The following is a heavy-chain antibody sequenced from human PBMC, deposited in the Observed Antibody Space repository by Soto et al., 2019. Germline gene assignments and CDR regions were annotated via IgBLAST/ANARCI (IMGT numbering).Heavy chain of an antibody. D-gene: IGHD6-19*01. J-gene: IGHJ6*02. Sequence: SQTLSLTCAISGDSVPSNSAAWNWIRQSPSRGLEWLGRTYYRSKWYNDYAVSVKSRITINPDTSKNQFSLQLNSVTPEDTAVYYCARAGYSSGWFYYYYGMDVWGQGTTVTVSS. V-gene: IGHV6-1*01. CDR1: GDSVPSNSAA. CDR2: TYYRSKWYN. CDR3: ARAGYSSGWFYYYYGMDV.